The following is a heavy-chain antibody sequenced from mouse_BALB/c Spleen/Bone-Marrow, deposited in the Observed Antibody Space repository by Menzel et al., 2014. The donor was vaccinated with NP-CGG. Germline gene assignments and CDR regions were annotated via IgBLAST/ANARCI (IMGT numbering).Heavy chain of an antibody. CDR3: ASYRLRTYFDY. J-gene: IGHJ2*01. CDR2: IDPANGNT. V-gene: IGHV14-3*02. D-gene: IGHD2-14*01. Sequence: DVQLQESGAELVKPGASVKLSCTASGFNIKDTYIHWVKQRPEQGLEWIGRIDPANGNTKYDPKFQGKAPITADTSSNTAYLQLSSLTSEDTAVYYCASYRLRTYFDYWGQGTTLTVSS. CDR1: GFNIKDTY.